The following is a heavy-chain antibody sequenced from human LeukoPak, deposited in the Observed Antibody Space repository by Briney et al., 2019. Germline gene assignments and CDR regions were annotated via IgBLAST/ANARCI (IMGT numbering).Heavy chain of an antibody. D-gene: IGHD5-18*01. Sequence: PGGSLRLSCAASGFRFSDYYMTWIRQAPGKGPEWVAYISSPGTTLYYVDSVKGRFTISRDNAKNSMYLQTNSLRAEDTAVYYCASGIQPRLSWFFDLWGRGTQVIVSS. J-gene: IGHJ2*01. CDR1: GFRFSDYY. V-gene: IGHV3-11*01. CDR2: ISSPGTTL. CDR3: ASGIQPRLSWFFDL.